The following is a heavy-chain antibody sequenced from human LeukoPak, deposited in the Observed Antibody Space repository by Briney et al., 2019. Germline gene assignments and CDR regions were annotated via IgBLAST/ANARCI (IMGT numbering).Heavy chain of an antibody. D-gene: IGHD6-19*01. CDR1: GFTVSSNY. Sequence: PGGSLRLSCAASGFTVSSNYMSWVRQAPGKGLDWVPVIYSGGSTYYADSVKGRFTISRDNSKNTLYLQMNSLRAEDTAVYYCARHDSSGWVDYWGQGTLVTVSS. J-gene: IGHJ4*02. CDR2: IYSGGST. V-gene: IGHV3-53*01. CDR3: ARHDSSGWVDY.